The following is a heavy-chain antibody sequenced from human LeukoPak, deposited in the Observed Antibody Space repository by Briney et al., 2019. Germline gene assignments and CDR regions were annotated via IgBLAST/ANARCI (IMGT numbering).Heavy chain of an antibody. Sequence: ASVKVSCKASGGTFSSYAISWVRQAPGQGLEWKGGIIPIFGTANYAQKFQGRVTITADESTSTAYMELSSLRSEDTAVYYCAGSYDFWSGYPYWGQGTLVTVSS. J-gene: IGHJ4*02. CDR3: AGSYDFWSGYPY. CDR1: GGTFSSYA. V-gene: IGHV1-69*13. D-gene: IGHD3-3*01. CDR2: IIPIFGTA.